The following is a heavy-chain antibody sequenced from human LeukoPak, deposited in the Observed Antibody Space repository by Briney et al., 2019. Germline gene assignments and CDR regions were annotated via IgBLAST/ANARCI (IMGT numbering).Heavy chain of an antibody. J-gene: IGHJ6*02. D-gene: IGHD1-1*01. CDR2: IYHSGST. V-gene: IGHV4-4*02. Sequence: NPSETLSLTCAVSGGSISSNNWWSWVRQPPGKGLEWIGEIYHSGSTNYNPSLRSRVTISVDKSKNLFSLNLSSVTAADTAVYYCARVERLIHYYGMDVWGQGTTVTVSS. CDR3: ARVERLIHYYGMDV. CDR1: GGSISSNNW.